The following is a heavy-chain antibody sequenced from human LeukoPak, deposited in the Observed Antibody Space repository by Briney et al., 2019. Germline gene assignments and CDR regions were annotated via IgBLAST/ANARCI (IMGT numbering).Heavy chain of an antibody. CDR3: ARGGGVADY. CDR1: GFTFSTYW. CDR2: IKEDGSEK. Sequence: GGSLRLSCAASGFTFSTYWMSWVRQAPGKGLEWVANIKEDGSEKYYVDSVKGRFTISRDNAKNSLFLRMNSLRAEDTAVYYWARGGGVADYWGQGTLVTVSS. J-gene: IGHJ4*02. D-gene: IGHD3-16*01. V-gene: IGHV3-7*04.